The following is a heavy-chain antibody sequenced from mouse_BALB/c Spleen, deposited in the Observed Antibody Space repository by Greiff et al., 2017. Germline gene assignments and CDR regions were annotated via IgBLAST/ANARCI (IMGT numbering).Heavy chain of an antibody. D-gene: IGHD3-1*01. J-gene: IGHJ2*01. CDR2: INPSTGYT. CDR3: ARRATENFDY. Sequence: VKLMESGAELAKPGASVKMSCKASGYTFTSYWMHWVKQRPGQGLEWIGYINPSTGYTEYNQKFKDKATLTADKSSSTAYMQLSSLTSEDSAVYYCARRATENFDYWGQGTTLTVSS. V-gene: IGHV1-7*01. CDR1: GYTFTSYW.